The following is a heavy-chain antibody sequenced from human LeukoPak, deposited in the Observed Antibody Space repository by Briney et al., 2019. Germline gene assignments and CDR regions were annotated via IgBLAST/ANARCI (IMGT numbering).Heavy chain of an antibody. J-gene: IGHJ3*02. CDR3: ARVPGYSSSWYGAFDI. CDR2: ISGSGGST. Sequence: PGGSLRLSCAASGFTFSSYAMSWVRQAPGKGLEWVSAISGSGGSTYYADSVKGRFTISRDNSKNTLYLQMNSLRAEDTAVYYCARVPGYSSSWYGAFDIWGQGTMVTVSS. D-gene: IGHD6-13*01. CDR1: GFTFSSYA. V-gene: IGHV3-23*01.